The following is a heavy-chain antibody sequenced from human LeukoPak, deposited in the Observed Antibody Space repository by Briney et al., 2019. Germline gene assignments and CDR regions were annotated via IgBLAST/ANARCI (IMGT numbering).Heavy chain of an antibody. J-gene: IGHJ4*02. V-gene: IGHV3-7*01. Sequence: PGGSLRLSGAASGFTFPNYWMTWVRQAPRKGLERVANIKQDGSEIYYLESVKGRFTMSRDNAKKSVYLQMNSLRTEDTAVYYCARRAAPGAFFDYWGQGTLVTVSS. CDR3: ARRAAPGAFFDY. CDR2: IKQDGSEI. D-gene: IGHD3-3*02. CDR1: GFTFPNYW.